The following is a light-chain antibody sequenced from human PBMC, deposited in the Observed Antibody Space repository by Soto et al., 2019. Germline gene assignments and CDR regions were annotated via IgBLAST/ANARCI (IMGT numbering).Light chain of an antibody. Sequence: AIQMTQSPSSLSASVGDRVTITCRASQDIRNDLGWFQQKPGKAPRLLIYGSTTIQRGIPSRFRGSGSGTDFKPTISTLLPEDFATYYCLQDYNHPCNCGRGTKLEIK. J-gene: IGKJ2*02. V-gene: IGKV1-6*01. CDR3: LQDYNHPCN. CDR1: QDIRND. CDR2: GST.